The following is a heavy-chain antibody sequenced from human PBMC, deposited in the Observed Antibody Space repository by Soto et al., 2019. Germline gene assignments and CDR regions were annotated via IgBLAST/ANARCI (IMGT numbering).Heavy chain of an antibody. CDR2: IYASGSP. D-gene: IGHD1-26*01. Sequence: SETLSLTCTISGGSISVYYWSWVRQPPGHELEWIGYIYASGSPYYNPSLRSRVTISADTSKNQISLKLTSPTAADTAVYYCARGVGSSPPRYWGQGTLVTVSS. CDR1: GGSISVYY. J-gene: IGHJ4*02. CDR3: ARGVGSSPPRY. V-gene: IGHV4-59*01.